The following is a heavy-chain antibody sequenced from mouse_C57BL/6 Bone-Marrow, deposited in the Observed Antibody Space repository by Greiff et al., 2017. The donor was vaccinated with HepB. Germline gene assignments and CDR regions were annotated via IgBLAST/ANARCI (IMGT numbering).Heavy chain of an antibody. CDR1: GYTFTSYW. CDR2: IHPNSGST. J-gene: IGHJ2*01. Sequence: QVQLQQPGAELVKPGASVKMSCKASGYTFTSYWMHWVKQRPGQGLEWIGMIHPNSGSTNYNEKFKSKATLTVDKSSSTAYMQLSSLTSEDSAVYYGARTMITTWYFDYWGQGTTLTVSS. V-gene: IGHV1-64*01. CDR3: ARTMITTWYFDY. D-gene: IGHD2-4*01.